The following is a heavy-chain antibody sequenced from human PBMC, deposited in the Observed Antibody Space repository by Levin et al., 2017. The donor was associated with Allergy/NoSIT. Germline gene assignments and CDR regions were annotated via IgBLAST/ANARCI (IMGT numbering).Heavy chain of an antibody. CDR1: GFTFSSYA. J-gene: IGHJ6*02. CDR2: ISYDGSNK. D-gene: IGHD6-13*01. CDR3: ARGAAAAGGDV. Sequence: GGSLRLSCAASGFTFSSYAMHWVRQAPGKGLEWVAVISYDGSNKYYADSVKGRFTISRDNSNTLYLQMNSLRAEDTAVYYCARGAAAAGGDVWGQGTTVTVSS. V-gene: IGHV3-30-3*01.